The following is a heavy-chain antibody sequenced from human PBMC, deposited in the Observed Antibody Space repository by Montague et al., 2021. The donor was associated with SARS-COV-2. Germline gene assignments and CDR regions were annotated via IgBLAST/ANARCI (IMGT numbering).Heavy chain of an antibody. J-gene: IGHJ6*02. CDR2: INSDGSST. Sequence: SLRLSCAASGFTFSSYWMHWVSQAPGRGLEWVSRINSDGSSTSYADSEKGRFTIIRDNAKKTVHLQMNSLRVEDTAVYYCARVPPPGDIDWPYPMDVWGQGTTVTVSS. CDR1: GFTFSSYW. D-gene: IGHD3-9*01. V-gene: IGHV3-74*01. CDR3: ARVPPPGDIDWPYPMDV.